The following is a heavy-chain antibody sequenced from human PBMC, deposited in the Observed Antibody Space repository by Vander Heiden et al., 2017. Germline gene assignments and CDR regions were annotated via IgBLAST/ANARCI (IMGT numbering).Heavy chain of an antibody. D-gene: IGHD3-22*01. J-gene: IGHJ4*02. CDR2: IYYSGTT. Sequence: VRLQESGPGLVKPSETLSLTCTVSGGSMSSYYWSWIRQPPGKGLEGIGYIYYSGTTNYNPSLKSRVTISVDTSKNQFSLKLSSVTAADTAVYYCARHGSNGYYYDFDYWGQGTLVTVSS. V-gene: IGHV4-59*08. CDR3: ARHGSNGYYYDFDY. CDR1: GGSMSSYY.